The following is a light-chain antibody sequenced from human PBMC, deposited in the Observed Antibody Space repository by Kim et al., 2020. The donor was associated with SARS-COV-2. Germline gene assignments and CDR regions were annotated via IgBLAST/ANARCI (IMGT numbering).Light chain of an antibody. Sequence: QSALTQPTSVSGSPGQSITISCTGTSSDIGGHIYVAWYQQHPGKAPKLMIYHVSNRPSGISKRFSGSKSGNTASLTISGLQAEDEADYYCASYTSSSLYVFGTGTKVTVL. J-gene: IGLJ1*01. V-gene: IGLV2-14*03. CDR1: SSDIGGHIY. CDR2: HVS. CDR3: ASYTSSSLYV.